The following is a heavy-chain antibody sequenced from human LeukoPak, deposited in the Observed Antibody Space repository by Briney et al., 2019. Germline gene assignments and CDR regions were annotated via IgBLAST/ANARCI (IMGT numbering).Heavy chain of an antibody. J-gene: IGHJ4*02. CDR1: GFIFSTSW. CDR3: AKVADVYSVYYFDS. CDR2: TSGSADST. V-gene: IGHV3-23*01. Sequence: GGSLRLSCTASGFIFSTSWMTWVRQAPGKGLEWVSATSGSADSTHYADSVRGRFTISRDNSKNILYLQMNILRAEDTALYYCAKVADVYSVYYFDSWGPGTLVTVSS. D-gene: IGHD2-21*01.